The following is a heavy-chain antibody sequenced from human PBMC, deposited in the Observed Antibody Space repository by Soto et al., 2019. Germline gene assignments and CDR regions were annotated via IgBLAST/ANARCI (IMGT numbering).Heavy chain of an antibody. V-gene: IGHV3-23*01. D-gene: IGHD3-22*01. CDR1: GFTFSSYS. CDR3: AKDQRYYYDSSGYYPGYYYYGMDV. J-gene: IGHJ6*02. Sequence: GGSLILSCAASGFTFSSYSMSWVRQAPGKGLEWVSAISGSGGSTYYADSVKGRFTISRDNSKNTLYLQMNSLRAEDTAVYYCAKDQRYYYDSSGYYPGYYYYGMDVWGQGTTVTVSS. CDR2: ISGSGGST.